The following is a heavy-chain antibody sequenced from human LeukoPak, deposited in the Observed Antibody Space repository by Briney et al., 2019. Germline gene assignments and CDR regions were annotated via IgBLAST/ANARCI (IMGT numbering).Heavy chain of an antibody. V-gene: IGHV4-59*01. J-gene: IGHJ6*03. CDR2: IYYSGST. Sequence: PSETLSLTCTVSGGSISSYYWCWIRQPPGKGLEWIGYIYYSGSTNYNPSLKSRVTISVDTSKNQFSLKLSSVTAADTAVYYCATYSSGWYNKGYYYYMDVWGKGTTVTVSS. D-gene: IGHD6-19*01. CDR1: GGSISSYY. CDR3: ATYSSGWYNKGYYYYMDV.